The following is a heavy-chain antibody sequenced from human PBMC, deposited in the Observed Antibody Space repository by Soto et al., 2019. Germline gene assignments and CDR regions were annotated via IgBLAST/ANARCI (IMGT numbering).Heavy chain of an antibody. D-gene: IGHD3-9*01. V-gene: IGHV3-48*02. J-gene: IGHJ4*02. CDR3: ATNRVLDIFFDS. CDR1: GFTFSGYS. Sequence: GGSLRLSCAASGFTFSGYSMSWVRQAPGKGLEWVSYISSDSSRTDYTDSVKGRLIISRDNAKNSLFLQMNSLRDEDTAVYYWATNRVLDIFFDSWGQGTLVTVSS. CDR2: ISSDSSRT.